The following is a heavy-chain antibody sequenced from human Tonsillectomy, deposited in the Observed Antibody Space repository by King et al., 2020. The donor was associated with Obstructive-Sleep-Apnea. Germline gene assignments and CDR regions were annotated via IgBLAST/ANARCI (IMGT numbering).Heavy chain of an antibody. J-gene: IGHJ4*02. CDR1: GGSISSYY. CDR3: ARLTSMVRGYFDY. V-gene: IGHV4-59*08. CDR2: IYYSGST. D-gene: IGHD3-10*01. Sequence: VQLQESGPGLVKPSETLSLTCTVSGGSISSYYWSWIRQPPGKGLEWIGYIYYSGSTNYNPSLKSRVTISVDTSKNQFSLKLSSVTAADTAVYYCARLTSMVRGYFDYWGQGTLVTVSS.